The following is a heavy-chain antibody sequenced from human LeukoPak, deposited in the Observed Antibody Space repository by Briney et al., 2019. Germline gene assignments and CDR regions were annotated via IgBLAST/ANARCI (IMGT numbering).Heavy chain of an antibody. Sequence: SETLSLTCTVSGGSISSYYWSWIRQPPGKGLEWIGRISTSGSTNCNPSLKSRVTMSVDTSKNQFSLKLSSVTAADTAVYYCARGDDSSGQGYWGQGALVTVSS. CDR1: GGSISSYY. J-gene: IGHJ4*02. V-gene: IGHV4-4*07. D-gene: IGHD3-22*01. CDR2: ISTSGST. CDR3: ARGDDSSGQGY.